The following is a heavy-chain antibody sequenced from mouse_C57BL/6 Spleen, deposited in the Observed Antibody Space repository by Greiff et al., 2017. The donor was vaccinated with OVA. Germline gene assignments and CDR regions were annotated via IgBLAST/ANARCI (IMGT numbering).Heavy chain of an antibody. J-gene: IGHJ3*01. CDR2: ISDGGSYT. D-gene: IGHD2-4*01. CDR3: ARRGNDYDLAY. V-gene: IGHV5-4*01. Sequence: VQLKESGGGLVKPGGSLKLSCAASGFTFSSYAMSWVRQTPEKRLEWVATISDGGSYTYYPDNVKGRFTISRDNAKNNLYLQMSHLKSEDTAMYYCARRGNDYDLAYWGQGTLVTVSA. CDR1: GFTFSSYA.